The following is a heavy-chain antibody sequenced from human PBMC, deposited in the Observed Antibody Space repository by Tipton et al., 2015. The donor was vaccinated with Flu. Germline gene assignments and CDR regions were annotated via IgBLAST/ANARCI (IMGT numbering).Heavy chain of an antibody. CDR1: GYSISSGYY. CDR3: AIQRRTYYYGSGSYMDY. J-gene: IGHJ4*02. Sequence: TLSLTCAVSGYSISSGYYWGWIRQPPGKGLEWIGSIYHSGSTYYNPSLKSRVTISVDTSKNQFSLKLSSVTAADTAVYYCAIQRRTYYYGSGSYMDYWGQGTLVIVSS. V-gene: IGHV4-38-2*01. D-gene: IGHD3-10*01. CDR2: IYHSGST.